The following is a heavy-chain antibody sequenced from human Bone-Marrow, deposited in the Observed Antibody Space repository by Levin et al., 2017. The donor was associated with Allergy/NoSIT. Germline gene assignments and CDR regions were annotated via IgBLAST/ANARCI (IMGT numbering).Heavy chain of an antibody. CDR2: IYSTGVT. Sequence: ASVKVSCAVSGFTVSNNYMNWVRQAPGRGLDWVSLIYSTGVTHYADSVKGRFTISRDSSKNTLYLQMDSLRVEDTAVYYCARDGPAKPWAWGQGTMVTVSS. CDR3: ARDGPAKPWA. D-gene: IGHD2-2*01. J-gene: IGHJ3*01. V-gene: IGHV3-53*01. CDR1: GFTVSNNY.